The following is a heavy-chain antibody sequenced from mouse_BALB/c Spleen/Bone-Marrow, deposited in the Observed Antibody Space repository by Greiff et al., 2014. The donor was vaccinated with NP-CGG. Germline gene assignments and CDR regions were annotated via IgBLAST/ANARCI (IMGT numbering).Heavy chain of an antibody. V-gene: IGHV1-80*01. CDR3: ALYGNYAGN. Sequence: QVQLQQPGAELVRPGSSVKISCKASGYAFSSYWMNWVEQRPGQGLEWIGQIYPGDGDTNYNGKFKGKATLTADKSSSTAYMQLSSLTSEDSAVYFCALYGNYAGNWGQGTLVTVSA. CDR1: GYAFSSYW. D-gene: IGHD2-1*01. CDR2: IYPGDGDT. J-gene: IGHJ3*01.